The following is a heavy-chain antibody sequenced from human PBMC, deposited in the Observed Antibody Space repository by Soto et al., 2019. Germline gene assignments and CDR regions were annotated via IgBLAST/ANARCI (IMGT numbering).Heavy chain of an antibody. D-gene: IGHD2-15*01. CDR1: GFTFSNYA. Sequence: PGGSLRLSCAASGFTFSNYAISWVRQTPGKGLEWVSVISGSGDFTYYADSVKGRFTISRDNPKNTIYLQMNSLRAEDTAVYYCAKETLGYCSSGSCRIDYWGQGTLVTVSS. V-gene: IGHV3-23*01. CDR3: AKETLGYCSSGSCRIDY. CDR2: ISGSGDFT. J-gene: IGHJ4*02.